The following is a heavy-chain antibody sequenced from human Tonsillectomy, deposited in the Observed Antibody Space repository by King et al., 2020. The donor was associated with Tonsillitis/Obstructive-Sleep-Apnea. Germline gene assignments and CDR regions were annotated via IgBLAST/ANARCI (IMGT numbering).Heavy chain of an antibody. Sequence: VQLVESGGGLVQPGGSLRLSCVASGFMFSDHYMDWVRQAPGKGLEWIARTRNKARSYTTEYAVSVKGRFTISRDNSENSLYLQMNSLETDDTAVYYCAKASTVGIYWYFDLWGRGALVTVSS. CDR3: AKASTVGIYWYFDL. D-gene: IGHD4-11*01. CDR2: TRNKARSYTT. V-gene: IGHV3-72*01. J-gene: IGHJ2*01. CDR1: GFMFSDHY.